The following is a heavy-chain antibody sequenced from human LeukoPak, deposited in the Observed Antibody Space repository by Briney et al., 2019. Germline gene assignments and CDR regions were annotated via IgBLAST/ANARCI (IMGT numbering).Heavy chain of an antibody. CDR1: GFTFSSYA. CDR3: ARDSQPIQLWLNYFDY. Sequence: GGSLRLSCAASGFTFSSYAMHWVRQAPGKGLEWVAVISYDGSNKYYADSVKGRFTISRDNSKNTLYLQMNSLRAEDTAVYYCARDSQPIQLWLNYFDYWGQGTLVTVSS. V-gene: IGHV3-30*04. J-gene: IGHJ4*02. CDR2: ISYDGSNK. D-gene: IGHD5-18*01.